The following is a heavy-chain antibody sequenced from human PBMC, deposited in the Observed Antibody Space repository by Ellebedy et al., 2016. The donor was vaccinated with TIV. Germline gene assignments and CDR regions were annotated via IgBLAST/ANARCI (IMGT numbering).Heavy chain of an antibody. CDR2: ISSSGATI. Sequence: GESLKISCAASRFDISNDYMAWIRQGPGKGLEWVSYISSSGATIYSADAMKGRFTISRDNAKNSLYLQMNSLRVEDTGVYYCARGSWACSGSMDVWGQGTTVTVSS. D-gene: IGHD6-19*01. V-gene: IGHV3-11*04. CDR3: ARGSWACSGSMDV. CDR1: RFDISNDY. J-gene: IGHJ6*02.